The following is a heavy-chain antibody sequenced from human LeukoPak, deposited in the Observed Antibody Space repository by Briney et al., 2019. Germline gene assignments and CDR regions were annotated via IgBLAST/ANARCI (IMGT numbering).Heavy chain of an antibody. CDR2: ISSTGNT. D-gene: IGHD3-10*01. CDR1: GGSITSFY. J-gene: IGHJ3*02. V-gene: IGHV4-4*07. CDR3: AKSNGYGLVDI. Sequence: PSETLSLTCTVFGGSITSFYWTWIRQSAGKGLEWIGRISSTGNTKNNPSLNSRVTMSLDTSRNQFSLKLNSVTAADTAVYYCAKSNGYGLVDIWGQGTMVTVSS.